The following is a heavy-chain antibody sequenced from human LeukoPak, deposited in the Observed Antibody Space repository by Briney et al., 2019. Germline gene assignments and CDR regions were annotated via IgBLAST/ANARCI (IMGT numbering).Heavy chain of an antibody. J-gene: IGHJ3*02. V-gene: IGHV1-18*01. CDR1: GYTFTSYG. D-gene: IGHD5-12*01. Sequence: ASVKVSCKASGYTFTSYGISWVRQAPGQGLEWMGWISAYNGNTNYAQKLQGRVTMTTDTSTSTAYMALRSLRSDDTAVYYCARRVRWSAVATKDAFDIWGQGTMVTVSS. CDR2: ISAYNGNT. CDR3: ARRVRWSAVATKDAFDI.